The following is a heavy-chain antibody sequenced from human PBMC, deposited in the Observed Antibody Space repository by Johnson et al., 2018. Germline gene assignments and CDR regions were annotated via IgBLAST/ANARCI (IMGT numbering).Heavy chain of an antibody. D-gene: IGHD6-13*01. Sequence: VQLQESGGGLVQPGGSLRLSCEASGFTFSTYAMSWVRQAPGKGLEWVSAVSGRGDSTYYAASVKGRFTISRAKSKNTLSLHMNSLRAEDTAVYYCAKARALGLPAAGLELDVWGQGTSVTVSS. CDR1: GFTFSTYA. J-gene: IGHJ6*02. CDR3: AKARALGLPAAGLELDV. V-gene: IGHV3-23*01. CDR2: VSGRGDST.